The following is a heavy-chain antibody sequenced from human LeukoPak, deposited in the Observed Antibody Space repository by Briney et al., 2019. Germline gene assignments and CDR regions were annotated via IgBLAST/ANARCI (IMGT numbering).Heavy chain of an antibody. CDR1: GGSISSYY. V-gene: IGHV4-59*08. CDR3: AGLRLSGYKYADY. CDR2: IYYSGST. D-gene: IGHD5-24*01. J-gene: IGHJ4*02. Sequence: SETLSLTCTVSGGSISSYYWSWIRQPPGKGLEWIGYIYYSGSTNYNPSLKSRVTISVDTSKNQFPLKLSSVTAADTAVYYCAGLRLSGYKYADYWGQGTLVTVSS.